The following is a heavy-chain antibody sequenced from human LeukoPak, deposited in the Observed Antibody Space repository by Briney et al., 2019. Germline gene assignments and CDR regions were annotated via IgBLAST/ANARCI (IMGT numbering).Heavy chain of an antibody. CDR2: ITNSGNSK. Sequence: GGSLRLSCAASEFTFSSYSMNWVRQAPGKGLEWVSYITNSGNSKSYADSVKGRFTISRDNTKNSLYLQMNGLRAEDTAVYYCAREKVVTNYYYYGMDVWGQGTTVTVSS. D-gene: IGHD4-11*01. J-gene: IGHJ6*02. V-gene: IGHV3-48*01. CDR1: EFTFSSYS. CDR3: AREKVVTNYYYYGMDV.